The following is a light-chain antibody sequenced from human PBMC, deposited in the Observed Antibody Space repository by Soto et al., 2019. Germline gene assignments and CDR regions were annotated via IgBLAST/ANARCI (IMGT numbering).Light chain of an antibody. CDR2: GAS. J-gene: IGKJ1*01. CDR1: QSVDIN. Sequence: EIVLTQSPATLSVSPGERVTLSCRASQSVDINLAWYQQKPGQAPRLLIYGASTRATDMSGTFSGRGSGTEFTLTISNVQPEDFALYYCHQRQSWPRTFGQGTKVDI. CDR3: HQRQSWPRT. V-gene: IGKV3-15*01.